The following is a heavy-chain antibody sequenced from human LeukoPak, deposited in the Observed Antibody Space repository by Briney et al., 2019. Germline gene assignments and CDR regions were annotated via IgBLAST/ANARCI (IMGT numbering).Heavy chain of an antibody. Sequence: GGSLRLSCAASGNYWMHWVRQVPGKGLLWVSRINSDGSATIYADSVRGRFAISRDNAKNTLYLQMSGLRVEDTAVYHCASDSPYYGVDVWGQGTTVTVSS. CDR2: INSDGSAT. CDR3: ASDSPYYGVDV. V-gene: IGHV3-74*01. J-gene: IGHJ6*02. CDR1: GNYW.